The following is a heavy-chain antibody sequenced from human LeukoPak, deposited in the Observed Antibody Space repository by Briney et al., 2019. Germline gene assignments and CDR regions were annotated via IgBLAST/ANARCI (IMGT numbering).Heavy chain of an antibody. Sequence: ASVKVSCKASGYTFSSYGITWVRQAPGQGLEWMGWISTNKGYTNYAQKFQGRVTMTTDTSTYIAYMEVRSLRSDDTAVYYCARDRYTGYDDCWGQGTLVTVSS. CDR1: GYTFSSYG. J-gene: IGHJ4*02. CDR3: ARDRYTGYDDC. CDR2: ISTNKGYT. D-gene: IGHD5-12*01. V-gene: IGHV1-18*01.